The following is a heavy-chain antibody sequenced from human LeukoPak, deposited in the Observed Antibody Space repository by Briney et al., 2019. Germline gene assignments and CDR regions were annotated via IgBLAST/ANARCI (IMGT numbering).Heavy chain of an antibody. Sequence: GGSLRLSCAASGFTFSSYAMSWVRLAPGKGLEWVSAISGSGGSTYYADSVKGRFTISRDNSKNTLYLQMNSLRAEDTAVYYCANQQLGQGFDPWGQGTLVTVSS. V-gene: IGHV3-23*01. CDR3: ANQQLGQGFDP. CDR2: ISGSGGST. J-gene: IGHJ5*02. CDR1: GFTFSSYA. D-gene: IGHD6-13*01.